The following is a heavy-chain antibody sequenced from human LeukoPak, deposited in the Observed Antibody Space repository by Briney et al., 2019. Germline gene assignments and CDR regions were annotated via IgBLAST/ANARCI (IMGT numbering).Heavy chain of an antibody. D-gene: IGHD3-10*01. CDR3: ARGGYYGSGNDFRFDP. Sequence: SETLSLTCAVYGGSFSGYYWSWIRQPPGKGLEWIGEINHSGSTNYKPSLKSRVTISVDTSKNQFSLKLSSVTAANTAVYYCARGGYYGSGNDFRFDPWGQGTLVTVSS. J-gene: IGHJ5*02. CDR1: GGSFSGYY. CDR2: INHSGST. V-gene: IGHV4-34*01.